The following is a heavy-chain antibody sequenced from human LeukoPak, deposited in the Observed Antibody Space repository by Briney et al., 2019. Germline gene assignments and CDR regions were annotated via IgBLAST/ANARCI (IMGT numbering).Heavy chain of an antibody. CDR1: GFTFSNYA. CDR3: AKAVEYSSSGIDY. J-gene: IGHJ4*02. V-gene: IGHV3-23*01. CDR2: ISGNGGTT. D-gene: IGHD6-6*01. Sequence: GGSLRLSCAASGFTFSNYAMSWVRQAPGKGLEWVSGISGNGGTTYYVDSAKGRFTISRDKSKNTLYLQMNSLRAEDTAIYYRAKAVEYSSSGIDYWGQGTLVTVSS.